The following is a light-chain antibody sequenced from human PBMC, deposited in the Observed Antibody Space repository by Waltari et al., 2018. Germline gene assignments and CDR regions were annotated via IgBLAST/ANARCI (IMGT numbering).Light chain of an antibody. J-gene: IGKJ5*01. CDR1: QTISTS. CDR3: QQSYTPPPIT. V-gene: IGKV1-39*01. CDR2: DAS. Sequence: DIQMTQSPSSLSASVGDRVTISCRASQTISTSLHWYQQKPGRAPKLLIYDASTLHRGVPSRFSGSGSGTYFTLTITSLQREDVATYFCQQSYTPPPITFGQGTRLDIK.